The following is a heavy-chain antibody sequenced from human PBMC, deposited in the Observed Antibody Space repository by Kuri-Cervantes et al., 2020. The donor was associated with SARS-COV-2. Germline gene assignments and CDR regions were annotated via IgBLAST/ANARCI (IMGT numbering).Heavy chain of an antibody. CDR1: GYTFTGYY. V-gene: IGHV1-2*02. Sequence: ASVKVSCKASGYTFTGYYMHWVRQAPGQGLEWMGWINPNSGGTNYAQKFQGRVTMTRDTSISTAYMELSRLRSDDTAVYYCARDRGGTTVTTYDTFDYWGQGTRVTCSS. D-gene: IGHD4-17*01. CDR2: INPNSGGT. CDR3: ARDRGGTTVTTYDTFDY. J-gene: IGHJ4*02.